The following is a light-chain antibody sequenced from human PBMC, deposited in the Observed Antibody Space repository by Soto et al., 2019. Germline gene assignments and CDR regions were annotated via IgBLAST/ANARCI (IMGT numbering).Light chain of an antibody. J-gene: IGKJ2*01. CDR2: KAS. V-gene: IGKV1-5*03. CDR3: QHYNSHPRT. CDR1: QTISSW. Sequence: DIQMTQSPSTLSGSVGDRVTITCRASQTISSWLAWYQQKPGKAPKLLIYKASTLKSGVPSRFSGSGSGTEFTLTISSLQPDDFATYYCQHYNSHPRTFGQGTKLEIK.